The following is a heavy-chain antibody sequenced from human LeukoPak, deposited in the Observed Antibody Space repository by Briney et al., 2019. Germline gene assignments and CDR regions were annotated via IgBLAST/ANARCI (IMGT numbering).Heavy chain of an antibody. D-gene: IGHD6-13*01. V-gene: IGHV3-11*03. CDR1: GFRFSGHY. CDR3: ARTIAQYSNSWLYFYHGLDV. J-gene: IGHJ6*02. Sequence: GGSLRLSCAASGFRFSGHYMSWIRQAPGKGLEWISYITNSGDFVNYADSVKGRFTISRDNSKSALYLQMDSLRADDTAVYYCARTIAQYSNSWLYFYHGLDVWGQGTTVTVSS. CDR2: ITNSGDFV.